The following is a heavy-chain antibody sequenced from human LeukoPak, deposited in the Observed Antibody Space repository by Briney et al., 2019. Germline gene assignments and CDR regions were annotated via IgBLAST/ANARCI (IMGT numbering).Heavy chain of an antibody. Sequence: SETLSLTCTVSGGSISSYYWSWIRQPPGKGLEWIGYIYYSGSTNYNPSLKSRVTISVDTSKNQFSLKLSSVTAADTAVYYCARSPYALLRFDYWGQGTLVTVPS. CDR2: IYYSGST. CDR3: ARSPYALLRFDY. CDR1: GGSISSYY. V-gene: IGHV4-59*01. J-gene: IGHJ4*02. D-gene: IGHD3-22*01.